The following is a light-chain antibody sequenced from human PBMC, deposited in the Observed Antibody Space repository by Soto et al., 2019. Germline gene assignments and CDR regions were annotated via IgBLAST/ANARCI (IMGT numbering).Light chain of an antibody. V-gene: IGLV4-69*01. CDR1: SGHSSYA. CDR2: LNSDGSH. J-gene: IGLJ3*02. CDR3: QTWGTGIPWV. Sequence: QLVLTQSPSASASLGASVKLTCTLSSGHSSYAIAWHQQQPEKGPRYLMKLNSDGSHSKGDRIPDRFSGSSSGAERYLTISSLQSEDEADYYCQTWGTGIPWVFGGGTKVTVL.